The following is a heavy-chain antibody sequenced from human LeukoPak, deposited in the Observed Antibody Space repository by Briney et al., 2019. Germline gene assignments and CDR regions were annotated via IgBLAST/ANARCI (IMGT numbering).Heavy chain of an antibody. Sequence: PGGSLRLSCAASGFTFSSYGMHCVRQAPGKGLEWGSFIRYDGSNKYYADSVKGRFTISRDNSKNTLYLQMNSLRAEDTAVYYCAKDPGYSSSWPYYYYYMDVWGKGTTVTVSS. CDR3: AKDPGYSSSWPYYYYYMDV. CDR1: GFTFSSYG. V-gene: IGHV3-30*02. J-gene: IGHJ6*03. CDR2: IRYDGSNK. D-gene: IGHD6-13*01.